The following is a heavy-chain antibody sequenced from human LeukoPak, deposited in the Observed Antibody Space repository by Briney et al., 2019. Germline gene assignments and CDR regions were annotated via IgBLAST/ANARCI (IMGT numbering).Heavy chain of an antibody. J-gene: IGHJ4*02. CDR3: ARDYSLEYPTYDSRLDY. CDR2: ISYDGSNK. V-gene: IGHV3-30-3*01. Sequence: PGGSLRLSCAASGFTFGSYAMHWVRQAPGKGLEWVAVISYDGSNKYYADSVKGRFTISRDNSKNTLYLQMNSLRAEDTAVYYCARDYSLEYPTYDSRLDYWGQGTLVTVSS. D-gene: IGHD3-22*01. CDR1: GFTFGSYA.